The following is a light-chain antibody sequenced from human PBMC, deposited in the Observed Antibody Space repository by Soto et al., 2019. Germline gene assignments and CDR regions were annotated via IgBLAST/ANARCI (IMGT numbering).Light chain of an antibody. CDR1: QSVSSN. J-gene: IGKJ5*01. CDR2: GAS. V-gene: IGKV3-15*01. Sequence: EIVMTQSPATLSVSPGEKATLSCRASQSVSSNLAWYQQKAGQAPRLLIYGASTRATDIPARFSGSGSGTEFTLTIRSLQSEDFAVYYCQQYNNWPPITFGQGTRREIK. CDR3: QQYNNWPPIT.